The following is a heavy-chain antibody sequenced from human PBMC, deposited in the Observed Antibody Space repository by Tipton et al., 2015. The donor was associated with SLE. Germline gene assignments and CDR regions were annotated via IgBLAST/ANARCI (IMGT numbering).Heavy chain of an antibody. D-gene: IGHD5-12*01. Sequence: SLRLSCAASGFTFSSYGMHWVRQAPGKGLEWVANIKQDGSEKYYVDSVKGRFTISRDNAKNSLYLQMNSLRAEDTAVYYCARNGLRYFDYWGQGTLVTVSS. CDR1: GFTFSSYG. CDR3: ARNGLRYFDY. V-gene: IGHV3-7*03. CDR2: IKQDGSEK. J-gene: IGHJ4*02.